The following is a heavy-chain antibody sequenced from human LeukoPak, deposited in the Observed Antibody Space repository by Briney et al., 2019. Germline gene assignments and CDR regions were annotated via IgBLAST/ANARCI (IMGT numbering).Heavy chain of an antibody. CDR1: GDSVSSNSAA. CDR2: TYYKSKWYK. D-gene: IGHD6-19*01. Sequence: SQTLSLTCAISGDSVSSNSAAWNWIRQTPSRGLEWLGRTYYKSKWYKNYAVSVKSRITISPDTSKNQFSLQLNSVTPEDTAVYYCARADSGWIDYWGQGTLVTVSS. CDR3: ARADSGWIDY. J-gene: IGHJ4*02. V-gene: IGHV6-1*01.